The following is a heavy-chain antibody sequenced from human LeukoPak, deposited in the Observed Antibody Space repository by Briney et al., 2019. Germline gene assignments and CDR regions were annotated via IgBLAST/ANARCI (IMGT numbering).Heavy chain of an antibody. CDR2: IYYSGST. CDR3: ARDNRDLYYYYGMDV. Sequence: SETLSLTCAVYGGSFSGYYWSWIRQHPGKGLEWIGYIYYSGSTYYNPSLKSRVTISVDTSKNQFSLKLSSVTAADTAVYYCARDNRDLYYYYGMDVWGQGTTVTVSS. CDR1: GGSFSGYY. V-gene: IGHV4-31*11. J-gene: IGHJ6*02. D-gene: IGHD1-14*01.